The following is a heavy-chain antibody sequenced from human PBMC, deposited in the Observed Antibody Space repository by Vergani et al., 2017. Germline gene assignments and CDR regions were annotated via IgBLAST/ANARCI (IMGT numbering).Heavy chain of an antibody. CDR2: ISGSGGST. Sequence: EVQLLESGGGLVQPGGSLRLSCAASGFNFSSYAMSWVRQAPGKGLEWVSAISGSGGSTYYADSVKGRFTISRDNSKNTLYLQMNSLRAEDTAVYYCASSGWYPEVEFDYWGQGTLVTVSS. D-gene: IGHD6-19*01. CDR3: ASSGWYPEVEFDY. J-gene: IGHJ4*02. CDR1: GFNFSSYA. V-gene: IGHV3-23*01.